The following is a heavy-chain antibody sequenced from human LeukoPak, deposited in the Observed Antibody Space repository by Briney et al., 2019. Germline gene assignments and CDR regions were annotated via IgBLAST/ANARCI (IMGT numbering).Heavy chain of an antibody. V-gene: IGHV4-34*01. J-gene: IGHJ4*02. D-gene: IGHD3-16*02. CDR3: ARGITFGGVVEPFDY. CDR1: GESIRGYY. Sequence: PSETLSLTCGVYGESIRGYYWTWIRQTPGKGLEWIGVIDHSESTKYNPSLKSRVTISVDTSKNQLSLRLSSVTAADTAVYYCARGITFGGVVEPFDYWGQGTLVTVSS. CDR2: IDHSEST.